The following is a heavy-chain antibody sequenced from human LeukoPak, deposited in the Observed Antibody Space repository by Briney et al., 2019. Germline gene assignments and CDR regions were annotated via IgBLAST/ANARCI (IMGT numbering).Heavy chain of an antibody. D-gene: IGHD6-13*01. CDR1: GYTFTGYY. V-gene: IGHV1-2*02. Sequence: ASVKVSCKASGYTFTGYYMHWVRQAPGQGLEWMGWINPNSGGTNYAQKFQGRVTMTRDTSISTAYMELSRLRSDDTAVYYCARVALTAVGTMWANSHFDYWGQGTLVTVSS. CDR3: ARVALTAVGTMWANSHFDY. J-gene: IGHJ4*02. CDR2: INPNSGGT.